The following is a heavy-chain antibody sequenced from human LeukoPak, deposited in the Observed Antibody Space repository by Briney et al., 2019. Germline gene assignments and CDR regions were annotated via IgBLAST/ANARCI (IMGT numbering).Heavy chain of an antibody. J-gene: IGHJ5*02. CDR3: ARRRRDLNWFDP. Sequence: SETLSLTCTVSGDSISSSDFYWGWIRRPPGKGLEWIALINYSGRTFYNPSLESRVTISVDMSKNQFSLRLNSVTAADTAVYYCARRRRDLNWFDPWGQGTLVTVSS. CDR2: INYSGRT. CDR1: GDSISSSDFY. V-gene: IGHV4-39*01.